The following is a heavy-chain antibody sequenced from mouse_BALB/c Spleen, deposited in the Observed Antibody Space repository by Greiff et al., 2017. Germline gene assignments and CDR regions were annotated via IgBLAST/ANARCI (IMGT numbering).Heavy chain of an antibody. J-gene: IGHJ4*01. CDR3: ARRGGDNYLYAMDD. Sequence: VKLVESGPGLVAPSQSLSITCTVSGFSFSRYSVHWVRQPPGKGLEWLGMTWGGGSTDYNSALKSRLCISNDNSKSHVFLKMSSLQTDDTAMYYSARRGGDNYLYAMDDWGQGTSGTVSS. V-gene: IGHV2-6-4*01. CDR2: TWGGGST. CDR1: GFSFSRYS. D-gene: IGHD1-3*01.